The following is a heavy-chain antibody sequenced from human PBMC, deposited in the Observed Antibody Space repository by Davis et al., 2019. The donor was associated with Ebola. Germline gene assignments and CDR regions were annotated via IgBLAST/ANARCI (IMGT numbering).Heavy chain of an antibody. Sequence: SETLSLTCTVPGDSIIRGDYYRSWIRPPPGKGLEWIAYIYYSWSAIYNPSFKSRVTISIDTSKNQFSLKVTSVTVADTAIYYCARVNGPFDPWGRGTLVTVSS. D-gene: IGHD2-21*01. CDR2: IYYSWSA. CDR3: ARVNGPFDP. J-gene: IGHJ5*02. V-gene: IGHV4-30-4*01. CDR1: GDSIIRGDYY.